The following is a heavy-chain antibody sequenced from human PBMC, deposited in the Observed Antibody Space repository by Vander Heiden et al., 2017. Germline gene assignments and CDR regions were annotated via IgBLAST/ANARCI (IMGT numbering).Heavy chain of an antibody. J-gene: IGHJ5*02. V-gene: IGHV1-18*01. CDR1: GYTFTIYG. CDR2: ISAYNGNT. CDR3: ARDPDCSGGSCYDWFDP. Sequence: QVQLVQSGAEVKKPGASVKVSCKASGYTFTIYGISWGRQAPGQGLEWMGWISAYNGNTNYAQKLQGRVTMTTDTSTSTAYMELRSLRSDDTAVYYCARDPDCSGGSCYDWFDPWGQGTLVTVSS. D-gene: IGHD2-15*01.